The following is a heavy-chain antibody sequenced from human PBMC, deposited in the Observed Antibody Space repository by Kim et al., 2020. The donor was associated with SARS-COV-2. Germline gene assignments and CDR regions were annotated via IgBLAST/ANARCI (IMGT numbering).Heavy chain of an antibody. CDR3: ARGPASGSPWDDDWFDP. Sequence: ASVKVSCKASGYTFTGYYMHWVRQAPGQGLEWMGRINPNSGGTNYAQKFQGRVTMTRDTSISTAYMELSRLRSDDTAVYYCARGPASGSPWDDDWFDPWGQGTLVTVSS. CDR1: GYTFTGYY. CDR2: INPNSGGT. J-gene: IGHJ5*02. V-gene: IGHV1-2*06. D-gene: IGHD1-26*01.